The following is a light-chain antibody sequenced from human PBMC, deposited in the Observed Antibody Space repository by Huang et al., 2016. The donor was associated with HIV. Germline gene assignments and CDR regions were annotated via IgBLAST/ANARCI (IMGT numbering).Light chain of an antibody. Sequence: DIQMTQSPSTLSASVGDRVTITCRASQSISHWVAWYQQKPGSATSLLIYRASILESGVPSRFTGSGSGTDFTLTITSLQPDDFATYYCLQYNTYSFTFGQGTRLDIK. CDR1: QSISHW. V-gene: IGKV1-5*03. CDR2: RAS. CDR3: LQYNTYSFT. J-gene: IGKJ2*01.